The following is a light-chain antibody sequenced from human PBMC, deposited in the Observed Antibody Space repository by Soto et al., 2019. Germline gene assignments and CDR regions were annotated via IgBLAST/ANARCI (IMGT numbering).Light chain of an antibody. CDR2: QVF. J-gene: IGLJ1*01. CDR3: SSYTTSSSYV. Sequence: ALTQPASVSGTPGQSITMSCTGTSSDVGGYDYVSWYQQHPGEVPKLLIYQVFSRASGVSNRFSGSKSGNTASLTISGLQADDEADYYCSSYTTSSSYVFGTGTKLTVL. CDR1: SSDVGGYDY. V-gene: IGLV2-14*01.